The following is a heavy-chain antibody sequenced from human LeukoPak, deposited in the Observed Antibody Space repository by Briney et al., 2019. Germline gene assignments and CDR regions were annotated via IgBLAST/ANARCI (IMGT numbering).Heavy chain of an antibody. V-gene: IGHV3-74*01. CDR1: GFTFSSYW. D-gene: IGHD5-12*01. J-gene: IGHJ5*02. CDR2: INTDGSST. CDR3: ARVRFSGYDSDWFDP. Sequence: PGGSLRLSCAASGFTFSSYWMHWVRQAPGKGLVWVSRINTDGSSTSYADSVKGRFTISRDNAKNTLYLQMNSLRAEDTAVYYCARVRFSGYDSDWFDPWGQGTLVTVSS.